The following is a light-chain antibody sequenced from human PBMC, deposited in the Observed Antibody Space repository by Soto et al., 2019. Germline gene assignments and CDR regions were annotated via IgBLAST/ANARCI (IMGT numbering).Light chain of an antibody. Sequence: QSALTQPPSASGTPGQRVAISCSGSSSNIGSKSVNWYQQVPGTAPKLLIYSNDHRPSGVPDRFSGSKSGTSASLAISGLLSDDEANYCCAAWDDSLNALVFGGGTKLTVL. CDR3: AAWDDSLNALV. V-gene: IGLV1-44*01. J-gene: IGLJ2*01. CDR2: SND. CDR1: SSNIGSKS.